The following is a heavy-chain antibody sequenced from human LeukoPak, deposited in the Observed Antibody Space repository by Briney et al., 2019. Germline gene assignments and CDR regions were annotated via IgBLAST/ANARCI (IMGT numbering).Heavy chain of an antibody. D-gene: IGHD3-10*01. V-gene: IGHV3-7*01. CDR1: GFTFSSYW. Sequence: GGSLRLSCAASGFTFSSYWMSWVRQAPGKGLEWVANIKQDGSEKYYVDSVKGRFTISRDNSKNTLYLQMNSLRAEDTAVYYCAKDNRDYYIDYWGQGTLVTVSS. J-gene: IGHJ4*02. CDR3: AKDNRDYYIDY. CDR2: IKQDGSEK.